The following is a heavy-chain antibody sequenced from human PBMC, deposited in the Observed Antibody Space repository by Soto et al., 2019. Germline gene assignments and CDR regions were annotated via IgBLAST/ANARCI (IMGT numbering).Heavy chain of an antibody. J-gene: IGHJ4*02. CDR1: GGTFSSYA. CDR2: IIPSFGTA. D-gene: IGHD3-9*01. CDR3: ARGVRYFDWLIHY. Sequence: QVQLVQSGAEVKKPGSSVKVSCQASGGTFSSYAISWERQAPGQGLEWMGGIIPSFGTANYAQKFQGRVTITAGEFTSTADMELSRLRSEDTAVYYCARGVRYFDWLIHYWGQGGLVAVSS. V-gene: IGHV1-69*01.